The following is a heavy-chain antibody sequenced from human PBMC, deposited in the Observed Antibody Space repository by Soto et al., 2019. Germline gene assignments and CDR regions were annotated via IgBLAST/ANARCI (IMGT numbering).Heavy chain of an antibody. Sequence: PGGSLRLSCAASGFSFHTYAMDWVRQAPGKGLEWVSSLSGSGGSTNYAASVKGRCTISRANSKDTLYLQMNSPSAEDTAMYYCPKDLRDWGFFDYWGLGTLVTVSS. CDR3: PKDLRDWGFFDY. D-gene: IGHD3-16*01. J-gene: IGHJ4*02. V-gene: IGHV3-23*01. CDR1: GFSFHTYA. CDR2: LSGSGGST.